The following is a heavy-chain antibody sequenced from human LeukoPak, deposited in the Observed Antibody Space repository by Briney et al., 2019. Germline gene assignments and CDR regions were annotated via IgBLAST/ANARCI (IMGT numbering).Heavy chain of an antibody. Sequence: PSETLSLTCTVSGGSISSSSYYWGWIRQPPGKGLEWIGSIYYSGSTYYNPSLKSRVTISVDTSKNQFSLKLSSVTAADTAVYYCARMVVGGSSYFDYWGQGTLVTVSS. J-gene: IGHJ4*02. CDR3: ARMVVGGSSYFDY. CDR1: GGSISSSSYY. D-gene: IGHD3-16*01. CDR2: IYYSGST. V-gene: IGHV4-39*07.